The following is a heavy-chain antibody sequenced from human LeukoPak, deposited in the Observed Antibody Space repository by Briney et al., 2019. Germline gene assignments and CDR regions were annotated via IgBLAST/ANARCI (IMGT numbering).Heavy chain of an antibody. CDR2: ITGSGGNT. V-gene: IGHV3-23*01. J-gene: IGHJ3*02. D-gene: IGHD3-22*01. Sequence: PGGSLRLSCAASGFSFSSYGMSWVRQGPGKGLEWVSTITGSGGNTDYADSVKGRFTISRDNSKNTLYLQMHSLRAEGTAVYYCAKDLITPITMIVVVIPDAFDIWGQGTMVTVSS. CDR3: AKDLITPITMIVVVIPDAFDI. CDR1: GFSFSSYG.